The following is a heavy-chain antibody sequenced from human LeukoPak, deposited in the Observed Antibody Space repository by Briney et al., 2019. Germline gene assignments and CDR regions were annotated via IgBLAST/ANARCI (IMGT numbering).Heavy chain of an antibody. D-gene: IGHD5-24*01. CDR3: AKAPRGWLQLTAFDI. V-gene: IGHV3-23*01. J-gene: IGHJ3*02. CDR2: ISGSGGST. CDR1: EFTFSSYA. Sequence: GGSLRLSCAASEFTFSSYAMSWVRQAPGKGLEWVSAISGSGGSTYYADSVKGRFTISRDNSKNTLYLQMNSLRAEDTAVYYCAKAPRGWLQLTAFDIWGQGTMVTVSS.